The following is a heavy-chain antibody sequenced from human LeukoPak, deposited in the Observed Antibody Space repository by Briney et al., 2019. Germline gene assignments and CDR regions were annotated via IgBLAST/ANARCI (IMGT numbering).Heavy chain of an antibody. CDR1: GGSISSGDYY. D-gene: IGHD2-8*01. Sequence: SQTLSLTCTVSGGSISSGDYYWSWIRQPPGKGLEGIGYLYYSGSTYYNPSLKSRVTISVDTSKNQFSLKLSSVTAADTAVYYCARGQYCTNGVCYLPFDYWGQGTLVTVSS. J-gene: IGHJ4*02. CDR3: ARGQYCTNGVCYLPFDY. CDR2: LYYSGST. V-gene: IGHV4-30-4*01.